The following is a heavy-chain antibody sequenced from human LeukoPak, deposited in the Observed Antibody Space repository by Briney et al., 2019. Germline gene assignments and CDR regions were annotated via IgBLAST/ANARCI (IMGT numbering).Heavy chain of an antibody. J-gene: IGHJ5*02. CDR3: ARGNPLYSSSWYDWFDP. CDR2: IYYSGST. Sequence: SETLSLTCTVSGGSISSYYWSWIRQPPGKGLEWIGYIYYSGSTYYNPSLKSRVTISVDTSKNQFSLKLSSVTAADTAVYYCARGNPLYSSSWYDWFDPWGQGTLVTVSS. D-gene: IGHD6-13*01. CDR1: GGSISSYY. V-gene: IGHV4-59*12.